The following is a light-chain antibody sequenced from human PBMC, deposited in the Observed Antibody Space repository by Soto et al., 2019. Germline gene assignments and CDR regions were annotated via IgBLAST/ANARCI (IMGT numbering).Light chain of an antibody. CDR3: SSYTSSSTRV. Sequence: QSALTQPASVSGSPGRSITISCTGTSSDIGGYSYVSWYQQHTGKAPKLMIYEVSNRPSGVSNRFSGSKSGNTASLTISGLQAEDEADYYCSSYTSSSTRVFGTGTKLTVL. CDR2: EVS. V-gene: IGLV2-14*01. CDR1: SSDIGGYSY. J-gene: IGLJ1*01.